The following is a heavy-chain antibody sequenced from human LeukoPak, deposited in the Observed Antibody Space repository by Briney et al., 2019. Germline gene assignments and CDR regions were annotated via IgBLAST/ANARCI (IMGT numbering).Heavy chain of an antibody. D-gene: IGHD4-23*01. J-gene: IGHJ4*02. V-gene: IGHV1-2*02. CDR3: ARDNTVVTLNFDY. Sequence: ASVKVSCKASGYTFTNYIISWVRQAPGQGLEWMGWINPNSGGTNYAQKFQGRVTMTRDTSISTAYMELSRLRSDDTAVCYCARDNTVVTLNFDYWGQGTLVTVSS. CDR2: INPNSGGT. CDR1: GYTFTNYI.